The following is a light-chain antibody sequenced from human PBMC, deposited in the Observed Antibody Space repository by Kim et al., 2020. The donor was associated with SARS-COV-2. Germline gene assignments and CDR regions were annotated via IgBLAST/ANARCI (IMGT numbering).Light chain of an antibody. CDR1: STNIGAGYD. CDR2: DNS. CDR3: QSYDSSLSGSV. Sequence: ATNASTARSTNIGAGYDVHWYQQLPGTAPKLVIYDNSNRPSGVPDRFSGSKSGTSASLAITGLQAEDEADYYCQSYDSSLSGSVFGGGTQLTVL. J-gene: IGLJ3*02. V-gene: IGLV1-40*01.